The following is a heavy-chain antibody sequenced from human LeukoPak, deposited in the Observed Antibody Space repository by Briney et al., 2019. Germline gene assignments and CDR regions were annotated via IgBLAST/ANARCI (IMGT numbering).Heavy chain of an antibody. J-gene: IGHJ3*02. V-gene: IGHV3-33*01. D-gene: IGHD3-10*01. CDR1: GFTFSSYG. Sequence: GGSLRLSCAASGFTFSSYGMHWVRQAPGKGLEGGAVIWYDGSNKYYADSVNGRFTISSENYKTTIYLQMNSLSAEDTAVYYCERDSGGWGLWFGELLPKNAFDIWGQGTMVTVSS. CDR2: IWYDGSNK. CDR3: ERDSGGWGLWFGELLPKNAFDI.